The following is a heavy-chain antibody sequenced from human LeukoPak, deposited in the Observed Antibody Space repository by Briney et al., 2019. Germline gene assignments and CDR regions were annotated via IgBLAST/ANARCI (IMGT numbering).Heavy chain of an antibody. V-gene: IGHV3-66*02. CDR3: ARDGYYYDSSGYYWGYFDY. D-gene: IGHD3-22*01. J-gene: IGHJ4*02. CDR2: IYSGGST. CDR1: GFTVSSNY. Sequence: GRSLRPSCAASGFTVSSNYMSWVRQAPGKGLEWVSVIYSGGSTYYADSVKGRFTISRDNSKNTLYLQMNSLRAEDTAVYYCARDGYYYDSSGYYWGYFDYWGQGTLVTVSS.